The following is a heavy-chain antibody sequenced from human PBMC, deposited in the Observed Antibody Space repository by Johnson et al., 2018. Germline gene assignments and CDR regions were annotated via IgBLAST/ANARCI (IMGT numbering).Heavy chain of an antibody. CDR1: GFTFSSYA. V-gene: IGHV3-23*01. CDR3: AKELRYCSGSSCVVNYYYMDV. J-gene: IGHJ6*03. Sequence: VESGGSLSLSCAASGFTFSSYAMNWVRQAPGKGLEWVSTISRSNSSTYYADSVKGRFTISRDNSKNTLYLQMNSLSAEDTAVYYCAKELRYCSGSSCVVNYYYMDVWGKGTTVTVSS. D-gene: IGHD2-15*01. CDR2: ISRSNSST.